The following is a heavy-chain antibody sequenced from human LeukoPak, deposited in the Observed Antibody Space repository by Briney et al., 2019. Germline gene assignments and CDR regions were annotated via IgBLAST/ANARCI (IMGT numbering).Heavy chain of an antibody. J-gene: IGHJ4*02. CDR1: GFSFSSYS. CDR2: ISSSSNYI. CDR3: ARRRGSGSYYNEGGGIVSY. V-gene: IGHV3-21*01. Sequence: PGGSLRLSCAASGFSFSSYSMKWVRQAPGKGLEWVSSISSSSNYIYYADSVKGRFTISRDNAKNSLYLQMNSLRAEDTAVYYCARRRGSGSYYNEGGGIVSYWGQGTLVTVSS. D-gene: IGHD3-10*01.